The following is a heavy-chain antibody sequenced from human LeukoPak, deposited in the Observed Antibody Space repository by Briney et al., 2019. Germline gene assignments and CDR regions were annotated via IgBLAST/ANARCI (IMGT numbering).Heavy chain of an antibody. D-gene: IGHD1-26*01. CDR3: ARDYYVGATSPFDY. V-gene: IGHV4-39*07. J-gene: IGHJ4*02. CDR2: IYYSGST. Sequence: PSETLSLTCTVSGGSISSSSYYWGWIRQPPGKGLEWIGSIYYSGSTYYNPSLKSRVTISVDTSKNQFSLKLSSVTAADTAVYYCARDYYVGATSPFDYWGQGTLVTVSS. CDR1: GGSISSSSYY.